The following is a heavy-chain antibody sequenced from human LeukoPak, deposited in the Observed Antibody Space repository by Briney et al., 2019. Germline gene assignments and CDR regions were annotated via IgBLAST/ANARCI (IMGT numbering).Heavy chain of an antibody. CDR2: IYYSGST. Sequence: SETLSLTCTVSGGSISSYYWSWIRQPPGKGLEWIGYIYYSGSTNYNPSLKSRVTVSVDTSKSQFSLKLSSVTAADTAVYYCARGGSSGWYYYGMDVWGQGTTVTVSS. CDR3: ARGGSSGWYYYGMDV. V-gene: IGHV4-59*01. CDR1: GGSISSYY. J-gene: IGHJ6*02. D-gene: IGHD6-19*01.